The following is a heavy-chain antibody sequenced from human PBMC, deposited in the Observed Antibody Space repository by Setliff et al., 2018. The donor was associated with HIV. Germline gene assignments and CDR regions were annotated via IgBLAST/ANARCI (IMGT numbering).Heavy chain of an antibody. V-gene: IGHV4-61*02. J-gene: IGHJ5*02. CDR1: GASISSGNYF. CDR2: ISTGGHT. D-gene: IGHD6-13*01. Sequence: SETLSLTCTVSGASISSGNYFWTWIRQPARQRLEWIGRISTGGHTDYNPSLKSRLSISADTSRNHFSLQLTSVAATDTAIYYCAREGSHSHSWYNWFGPWGPGTLVTVSS. CDR3: AREGSHSHSWYNWFGP.